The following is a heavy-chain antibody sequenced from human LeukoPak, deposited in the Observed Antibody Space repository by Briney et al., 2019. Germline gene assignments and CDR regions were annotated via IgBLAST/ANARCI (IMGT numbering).Heavy chain of an antibody. Sequence: GASVKVSCKASGYTFTSYGISWVRQAPGQGLEWMGWISAYNGNTNYAQKLQGRVTMTTDTPTSTAYMELRSLRSDDTAVYYCARDGYNWNGMRWFDPWGQGTLVTVSS. CDR3: ARDGYNWNGMRWFDP. CDR1: GYTFTSYG. J-gene: IGHJ5*02. CDR2: ISAYNGNT. D-gene: IGHD1-20*01. V-gene: IGHV1-18*01.